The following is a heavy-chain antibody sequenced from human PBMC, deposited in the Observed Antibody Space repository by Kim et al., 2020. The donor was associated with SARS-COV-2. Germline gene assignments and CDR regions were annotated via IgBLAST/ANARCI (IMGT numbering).Heavy chain of an antibody. CDR1: GYTFTGYY. D-gene: IGHD3-3*01. V-gene: IGHV1-2*06. CDR2: INPNSGGP. CDR3: ARIPLPEYYDFWSGTDY. Sequence: ASVKVSCKASGYTFTGYYMHWVRQAPGQGLEWMGRINPNSGGPTYAQKFQGRVTMTRDTSISTAYMELSRLRSDDTAVYYCARIPLPEYYDFWSGTDYWGQGTLVTVSS. J-gene: IGHJ4*02.